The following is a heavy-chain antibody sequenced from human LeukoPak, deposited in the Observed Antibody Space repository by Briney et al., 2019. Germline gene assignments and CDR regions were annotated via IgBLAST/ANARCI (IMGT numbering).Heavy chain of an antibody. D-gene: IGHD3-22*01. CDR2: IWYDGSNK. V-gene: IGHV3-33*01. CDR3: ARDSGSRDSSGYYAYYYYGMDV. CDR1: GFTFSSYG. Sequence: GGSLRLSCAASGFTFSSYGMHWVRQSPGKGLEWVAVIWYDGSNKYYADSVKGRFTISRDNSKNTLYLQMNSLRAEDTAVYYCARDSGSRDSSGYYAYYYYGMDVWGQGTTVTVSS. J-gene: IGHJ6*02.